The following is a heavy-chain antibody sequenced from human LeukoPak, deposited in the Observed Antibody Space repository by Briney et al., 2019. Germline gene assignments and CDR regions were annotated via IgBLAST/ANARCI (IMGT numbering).Heavy chain of an antibody. CDR1: GFTFSKVW. D-gene: IGHD3-22*01. J-gene: IGHJ6*02. CDR3: ARDPYYYDSSGYYYFDYYGMDV. Sequence: GGSLRLSCAASGFTFSKVWMNWVRQAPGKGLEWVANIKQDGSEKYYVDSVKGRFTISRDNAKNSLYLQMNSLRAEDTAVYYCARDPYYYDSSGYYYFDYYGMDVWGQGTTVTVSS. CDR2: IKQDGSEK. V-gene: IGHV3-7*01.